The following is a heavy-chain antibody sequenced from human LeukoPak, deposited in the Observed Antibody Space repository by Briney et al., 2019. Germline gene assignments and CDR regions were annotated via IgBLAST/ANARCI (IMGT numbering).Heavy chain of an antibody. Sequence: SGTLSLTCGVSGGSITSTNYWTWVRQPPGKGLEWIGYIYYRGSTDHNPSLKSRVTISLDTSKNQFSLKLSSVTAADTAVYYCARDVGGGPFFDYWGQGTLVTVSS. CDR1: GGSITSTNY. V-gene: IGHV4-4*02. D-gene: IGHD2-15*01. CDR2: IYYRGST. J-gene: IGHJ4*02. CDR3: ARDVGGGPFFDY.